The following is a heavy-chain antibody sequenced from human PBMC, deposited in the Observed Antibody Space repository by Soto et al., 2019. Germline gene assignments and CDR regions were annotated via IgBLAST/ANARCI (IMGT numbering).Heavy chain of an antibody. CDR3: ARSLLTSSWYAGS. CDR1: GYSISSGYY. D-gene: IGHD6-13*01. Sequence: SETLSLTCAVSGYSISSGYYWGWIRQPPGKGLEWIGSIYHSGTTYYNPSLKGRVTISLDTSKNQFSLKLSSVTAADTAVYYCARSLLTSSWYAGSWGQGTLVTVSS. CDR2: IYHSGTT. V-gene: IGHV4-38-2*01. J-gene: IGHJ5*02.